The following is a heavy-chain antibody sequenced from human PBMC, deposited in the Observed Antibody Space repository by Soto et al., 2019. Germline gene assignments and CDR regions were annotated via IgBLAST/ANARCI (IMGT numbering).Heavy chain of an antibody. J-gene: IGHJ6*02. V-gene: IGHV1-8*01. CDR2: MNPNSGNT. CDR1: GDPFTSCD. CDR3: ARGMSPAATYYYYGMDV. Sequence: ASLKGSCTASGDPFTSCDITWLRQATGQGLEWMGWMNPNSGNTGYAQKFQGRGTMTRNTSISTAYMELSSLRSEDTALYYCARGMSPAATYYYYGMDVWGQGTTVTVSS. D-gene: IGHD2-2*01.